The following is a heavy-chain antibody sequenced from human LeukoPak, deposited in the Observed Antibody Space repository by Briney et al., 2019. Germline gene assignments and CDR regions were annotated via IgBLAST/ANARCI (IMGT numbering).Heavy chain of an antibody. D-gene: IGHD3-22*01. CDR1: GGTFSSYA. CDR3: ASGPYYYDSSGYFFFY. Sequence: SVKVSCKASGGTFSSYAISWARQAPGQGLEWMGGIIPIFGTANYAQKFQGRVTITADESTSTAYMELSSLRSEDTAVYYCASGPYYYDSSGYFFFYWGQGTLVTVSS. CDR2: IIPIFGTA. J-gene: IGHJ4*02. V-gene: IGHV1-69*01.